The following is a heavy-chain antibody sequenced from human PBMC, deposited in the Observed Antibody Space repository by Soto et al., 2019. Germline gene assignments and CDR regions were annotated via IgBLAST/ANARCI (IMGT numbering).Heavy chain of an antibody. D-gene: IGHD3-10*01. Sequence: ASVKFSCKASGYTFTSYDINWVRQATGQGLEWMGWMNPNSGNTGYAQKFQGRVTMTRNTSISTAYMELSSLRSEDMAVYYCARVYYGSGSYYNGDYYYYYGMDVWGQGTTVTVSS. V-gene: IGHV1-8*01. CDR2: MNPNSGNT. J-gene: IGHJ6*02. CDR3: ARVYYGSGSYYNGDYYYYYGMDV. CDR1: GYTFTSYD.